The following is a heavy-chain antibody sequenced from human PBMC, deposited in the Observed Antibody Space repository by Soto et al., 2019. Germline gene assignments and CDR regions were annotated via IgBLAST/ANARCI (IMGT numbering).Heavy chain of an antibody. Sequence: PSATLSLTCPVSACSLSSSSYYWSWIRQPPGKGLEWIGSIYYSGSTYYNPSLKSRVTISVDTSKNQFSLKLSSVTAADTAVYYCARLGYDYVWGSSLYGMDGWGQGTTVTVS. V-gene: IGHV4-39*01. D-gene: IGHD3-16*01. CDR2: IYYSGST. CDR1: ACSLSSSSYY. J-gene: IGHJ6*02. CDR3: ARLGYDYVWGSSLYGMDG.